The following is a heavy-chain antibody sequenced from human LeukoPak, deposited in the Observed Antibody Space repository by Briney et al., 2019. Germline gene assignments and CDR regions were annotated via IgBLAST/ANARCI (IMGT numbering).Heavy chain of an antibody. CDR2: IYSGGST. CDR3: AKDQKKWQWLAAFDY. D-gene: IGHD6-19*01. J-gene: IGHJ4*02. Sequence: PGGSLRLSCAASGFTVSSNSVNWVRQAPGKGLEWVSVIYSGGSTYYADSVKGRFTISRDNSKNTLYLQMNSLRAEDTAVYYCAKDQKKWQWLAAFDYWGQGTLVTVSS. V-gene: IGHV3-53*01. CDR1: GFTVSSNS.